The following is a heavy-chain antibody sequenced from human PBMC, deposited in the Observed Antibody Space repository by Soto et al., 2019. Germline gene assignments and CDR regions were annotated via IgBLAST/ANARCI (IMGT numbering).Heavy chain of an antibody. D-gene: IGHD5-18*01. CDR1: GFSLSTSGVG. CDR2: IYWDHSE. Sequence: QITLKESAPTLVKPTQTLTLTCTFSGFSLSTSGVGVGWIRQPPGKALEWLALIYWDHSERYSPSLKSSLTITKHPAKNRVVLTLSHMDPVDTATYFWVHALGWLYFDLWGRGPLVTVSS. V-gene: IGHV2-5*02. CDR3: VHALGWLYFDL. J-gene: IGHJ2*01.